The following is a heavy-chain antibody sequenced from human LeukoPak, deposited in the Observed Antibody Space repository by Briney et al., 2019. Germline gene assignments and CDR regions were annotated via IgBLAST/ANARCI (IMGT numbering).Heavy chain of an antibody. J-gene: IGHJ4*02. D-gene: IGHD3-22*01. CDR3: ARGQNYYYDSSGYFDY. V-gene: IGHV4-34*01. Sequence: PSETLSLTCAVYGGSFSGYYWSWIRQPPGKGLEWIGEINHSGSTNYNPSLKSRVTISVDTSKNQFSLKLSSVTAADTAVYYCARGQNYYYDSSGYFDYWGQGTLVTVSS. CDR1: GGSFSGYY. CDR2: INHSGST.